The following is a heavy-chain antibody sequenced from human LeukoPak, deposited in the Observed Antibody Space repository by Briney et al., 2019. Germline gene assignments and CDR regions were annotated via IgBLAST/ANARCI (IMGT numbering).Heavy chain of an antibody. CDR1: GFTFSSYN. V-gene: IGHV3-21*01. D-gene: IGHD2-2*02. Sequence: GGSLRLSCAASGFTFSSYNMNWVRQAPGKGLEWVSFISSSVSYIYYADSVRGRFTISRDNAENSLYLQMNSLRAEDTAVYYCARGADCSSTSCYKGDWFDPWGQGTLVTVSS. CDR2: ISSSVSYI. J-gene: IGHJ5*02. CDR3: ARGADCSSTSCYKGDWFDP.